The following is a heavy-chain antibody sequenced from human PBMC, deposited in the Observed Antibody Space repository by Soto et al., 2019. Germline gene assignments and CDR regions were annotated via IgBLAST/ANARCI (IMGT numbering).Heavy chain of an antibody. D-gene: IGHD6-19*01. CDR1: GFTFSSYA. V-gene: IGHV3-23*01. CDR2: ISGSGGST. CDR3: AKDRLYSSGWGPNDY. J-gene: IGHJ4*02. Sequence: GGSLRLSCAASGFTFSSYAMSWVRQAPGKGLEWVSAISGSGGSTYYADSVKGRFTISRDNSKNTLYLQMNSLRAEDTAVYYCAKDRLYSSGWGPNDYWGQGTLVTVSS.